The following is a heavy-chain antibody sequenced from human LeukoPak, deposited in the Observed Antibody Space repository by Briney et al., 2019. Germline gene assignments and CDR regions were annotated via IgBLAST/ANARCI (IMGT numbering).Heavy chain of an antibody. D-gene: IGHD6-13*01. Sequence: GSLRLSCAASGFTFSSYGMHWVRQAPGKGLEWVSAISGSGGSTYYADSVKGRFTISRDNSKNTLYLQMNSLRAEDTAVYYCAKAYSSSWFPNYYYYGMDVWGQGTTVTVSS. CDR2: ISGSGGST. J-gene: IGHJ6*02. V-gene: IGHV3-23*01. CDR3: AKAYSSSWFPNYYYYGMDV. CDR1: GFTFSSYG.